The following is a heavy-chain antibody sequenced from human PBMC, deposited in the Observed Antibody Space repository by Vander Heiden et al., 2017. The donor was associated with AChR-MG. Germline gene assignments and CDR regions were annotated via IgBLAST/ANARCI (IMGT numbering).Heavy chain of an antibody. CDR3: ASWGGSGTVTKEPRDY. CDR1: GGTFSSYA. V-gene: IGHV1-69*06. D-gene: IGHD4-17*01. CDR2: IIPIFGTA. J-gene: IGHJ4*02. Sequence: QVQLVQSGAEVKKPGSSVKVSCKASGGTFSSYAISWVRPAPGQGLEWMGGIIPIFGTANYAQKFQGRVTITADKSTSTAYMELSSLRSEDTAVYYCASWGGSGTVTKEPRDYWGQGTLVTVSS.